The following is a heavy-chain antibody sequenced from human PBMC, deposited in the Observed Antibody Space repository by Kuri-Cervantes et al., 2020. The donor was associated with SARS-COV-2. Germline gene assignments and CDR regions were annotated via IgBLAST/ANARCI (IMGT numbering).Heavy chain of an antibody. Sequence: GESLKISCAASGFTFTDYWMSWVRQAPGKGLEWVGNVRPDGNSKGYVDAVKGRFTISRDNAENSLYLQMDSLSAEDTAVYYCARDDRAGHFDVWGQGTMVTVSS. D-gene: IGHD3-10*01. CDR3: ARDDRAGHFDV. CDR2: VRPDGNSK. J-gene: IGHJ3*01. V-gene: IGHV3-7*03. CDR1: GFTFTDYW.